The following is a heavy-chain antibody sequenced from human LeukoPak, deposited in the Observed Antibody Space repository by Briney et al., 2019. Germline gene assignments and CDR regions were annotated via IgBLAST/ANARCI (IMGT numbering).Heavy chain of an antibody. V-gene: IGHV4-34*01. CDR2: INHSGST. Sequence: PSETLSLTCAVYGGSFSGYYWSWIRQPPGKGLEWIGVINHSGSTNYNPSLKSRVTISVDTSKNQFSLKLSSVTAADTAVYYCASQSYGSGSYYNVINYYYGMDVWGQGTTVTVSS. CDR1: GGSFSGYY. CDR3: ASQSYGSGSYYNVINYYYGMDV. D-gene: IGHD3-10*01. J-gene: IGHJ6*02.